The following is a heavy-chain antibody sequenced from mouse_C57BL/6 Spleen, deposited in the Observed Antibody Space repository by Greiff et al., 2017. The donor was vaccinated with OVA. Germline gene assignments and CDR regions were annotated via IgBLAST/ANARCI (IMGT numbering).Heavy chain of an antibody. CDR1: GYTFTSYW. CDR3: ARGGYSNPYYFDY. Sequence: VQLQQPGTELVKPGASVKLSCKASGYTFTSYWMHWVKQRPGQGLEWIGNINPSNGGTNYNEQFKSKATLTVDKSSSTAYMQLSSLTSEDSAVYYCARGGYSNPYYFDYWGQGTTLTVSS. D-gene: IGHD2-5*01. J-gene: IGHJ2*01. CDR2: INPSNGGT. V-gene: IGHV1-53*01.